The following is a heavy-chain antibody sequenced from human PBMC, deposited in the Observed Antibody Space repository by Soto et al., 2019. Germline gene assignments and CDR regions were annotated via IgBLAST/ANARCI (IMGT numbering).Heavy chain of an antibody. V-gene: IGHV3-23*01. D-gene: IGHD1-20*01. CDR2: ISDSGGSI. CDR3: VKGGASYTRSWY. CDR1: GFTFSNYA. Sequence: GGSLRLSCAASGFTFSNYAMHWVRQAPGKGLNWVSTISDSGGSIYYIDSVRGRFTISRDSSKNTLYLQMNSLRVEDTAIYYCVKGGASYTRSWY. J-gene: IGHJ2*01.